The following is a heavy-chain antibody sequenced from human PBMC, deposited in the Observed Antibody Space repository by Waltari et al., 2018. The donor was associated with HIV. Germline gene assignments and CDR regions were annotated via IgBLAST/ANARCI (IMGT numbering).Heavy chain of an antibody. CDR2: ISAYNRDS. J-gene: IGHJ4*02. D-gene: IGHD3-10*02. CDR1: GYSFRNYA. V-gene: IGHV1-18*01. CDR3: ARGNSMLRMAELDY. Sequence: QVNLVQSGAEVKKPGASVKISCEASGYSFRNYAINWVRQAPGQGLEWMGWISAYNRDSKYAEKVQGRVTITTDTSTNTAYIEIRSLRSDDTAVYFCARGNSMLRMAELDYWGQGTLVTVSS.